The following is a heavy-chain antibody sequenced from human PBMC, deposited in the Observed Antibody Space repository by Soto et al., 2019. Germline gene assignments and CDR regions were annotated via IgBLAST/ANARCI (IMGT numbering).Heavy chain of an antibody. J-gene: IGHJ4*02. Sequence: QVQLQESGPGLVKPSQTLSLTCTVSGGSINSGGYCWSWIRQHPGKGLDWIGFISYGGSTSYNPSLKSRVTISVDTSKNQFSLKLTSVTAATTAVYYCSRGILVWGQGALITVSS. CDR2: ISYGGST. V-gene: IGHV4-31*03. CDR1: GGSINSGGYC. D-gene: IGHD5-18*01. CDR3: SRGILV.